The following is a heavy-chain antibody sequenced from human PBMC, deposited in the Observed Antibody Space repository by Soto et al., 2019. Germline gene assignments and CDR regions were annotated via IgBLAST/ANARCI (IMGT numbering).Heavy chain of an antibody. D-gene: IGHD4-17*01. CDR3: ARASTVTTRGSRNNWFDP. CDR1: GGSISSYY. Sequence: PSETLSLTCTVSGGSISSYYWSWIRQPPGKGLEWIGYIYHSGSTNYNPSLKSRVTISVDTSKNQFSLKLSSVTAADTAVYYCARASTVTTRGSRNNWFDPWGQGTLVTVSS. J-gene: IGHJ5*02. V-gene: IGHV4-59*08. CDR2: IYHSGST.